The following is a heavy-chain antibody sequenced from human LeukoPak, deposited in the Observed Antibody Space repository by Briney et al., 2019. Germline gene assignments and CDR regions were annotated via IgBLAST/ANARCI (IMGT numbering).Heavy chain of an antibody. V-gene: IGHV3-7*01. CDR3: AREGPAYDSSGYYRDLAFDI. D-gene: IGHD3-22*01. Sequence: PGGSLRLSCAASGFTFSSYWMSWVRQAPGKGLEWVANIKQDGSEKYYVDSVKGRFTISRDNAKNSLYLQMNSLRAEDTAVYYCAREGPAYDSSGYYRDLAFDIWGQGTMVTVSS. CDR1: GFTFSSYW. CDR2: IKQDGSEK. J-gene: IGHJ3*02.